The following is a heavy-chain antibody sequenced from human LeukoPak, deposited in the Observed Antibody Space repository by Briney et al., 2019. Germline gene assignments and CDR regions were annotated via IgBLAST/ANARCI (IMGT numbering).Heavy chain of an antibody. Sequence: HPGGSLRLSCAASGFTFSDAWMRWVRQAPGKGLEWVGHIKSKTAGGTTDYAEPVKGRFSISRDDSKDTVSLEVNSLKTEDTAVYYCATEYYGAYNYWGRGTLVTVSS. CDR1: GFTFSDAW. CDR2: IKSKTAGGTT. CDR3: ATEYYGAYNY. D-gene: IGHD4-17*01. J-gene: IGHJ4*02. V-gene: IGHV3-15*05.